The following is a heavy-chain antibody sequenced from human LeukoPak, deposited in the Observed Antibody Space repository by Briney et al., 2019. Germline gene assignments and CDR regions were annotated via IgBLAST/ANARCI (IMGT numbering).Heavy chain of an antibody. CDR1: GFTFSSYS. CDR3: ASLFCGGGSCYSRYYYYGMDV. Sequence: GGSLRLSCAASGFTFSSYSMNWVRQAPGKGLEWVSSISSSSSYIYYADSVKGRFTISRDNAKNSLHLQMNSLRAEDTAVYYCASLFCGGGSCYSRYYYYGMDVGGQGPTVTVSS. J-gene: IGHJ6*02. V-gene: IGHV3-21*01. D-gene: IGHD2-15*01. CDR2: ISSSSSYI.